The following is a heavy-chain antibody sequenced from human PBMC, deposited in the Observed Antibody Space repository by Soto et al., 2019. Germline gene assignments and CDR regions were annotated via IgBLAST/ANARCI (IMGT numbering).Heavy chain of an antibody. CDR2: INHSGST. CDR1: GGSFSGYY. J-gene: IGHJ4*02. V-gene: IGHV4-34*01. CDR3: ARGENDSSWFDY. Sequence: SETLSLTCAVYGGSFSGYYWSWIRQPPGKGLEWIGEINHSGSTNYNPSLKSRVTISVDTSKNQFSLKLSSVTAADTAVYYCARGENDSSWFDYWGQGTLVTVSS. D-gene: IGHD6-13*01.